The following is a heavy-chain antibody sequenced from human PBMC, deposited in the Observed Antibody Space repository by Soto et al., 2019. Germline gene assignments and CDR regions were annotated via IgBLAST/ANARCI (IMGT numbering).Heavy chain of an antibody. CDR2: INGYNGNT. CDR3: ARMGDVPYYYYGMDV. J-gene: IGHJ6*02. D-gene: IGHD3-16*01. CDR1: GYTFTSYG. Sequence: QVQLVQSGAEVKKPGASVKVSCKASGYTFTSYGISWVRHAPGQGLEWMGWINGYNGNTNHAQKLQGRVTMSTDTSTSTAYMELRSLRSDDSAVYYCARMGDVPYYYYGMDVWGQGTTVTVSS. V-gene: IGHV1-18*01.